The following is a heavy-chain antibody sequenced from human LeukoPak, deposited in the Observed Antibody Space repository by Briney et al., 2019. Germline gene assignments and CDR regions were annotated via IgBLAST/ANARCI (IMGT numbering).Heavy chain of an antibody. CDR1: GFTFSNYS. D-gene: IGHD3-3*01. CDR3: ARELRFLEWLFYYFDY. CDR2: ISSSGSTI. Sequence: GGSLRLSCAASGFTFSNYSMNWVRQAPGKGLEWVSYISSSGSTIYYADSVKGRFTISRDNAKNSLYLQMNSLRAEDTAVYYCARELRFLEWLFYYFDYWGQGTLVTVSS. J-gene: IGHJ4*02. V-gene: IGHV3-48*04.